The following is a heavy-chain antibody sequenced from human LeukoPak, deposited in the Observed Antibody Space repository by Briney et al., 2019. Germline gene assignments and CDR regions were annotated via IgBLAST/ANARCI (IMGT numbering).Heavy chain of an antibody. CDR3: TRDLGSGYDY. CDR1: GFIFGYYT. V-gene: IGHV3-49*04. CDR2: VRSEVYGGTA. Sequence: GGSLRLSCTTSGFIFGYYTVSCVRPAPGKGVECVGFVRSEVYGGTADYAASVNGRFIISRDDSQRIAYLQMNSLKSEDTGVYYCTRDLGSGYDYWGQGSLVTVSS. D-gene: IGHD3-22*01. J-gene: IGHJ4*02.